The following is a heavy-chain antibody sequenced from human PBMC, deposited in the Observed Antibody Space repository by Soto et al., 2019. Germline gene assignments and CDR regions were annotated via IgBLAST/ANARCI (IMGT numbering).Heavy chain of an antibody. Sequence: QVQLVESGGGLVKPGGSLRLSCAASGFTFSDYYMSWIRQAPGKGLEWVSYISSSSSYTNYADSVKGRFTISRDNAKNPLDLQMNSVRAEDTAVYYCARDLGGGYCSSTSCYFNWFDPWGQGTLVTGSS. J-gene: IGHJ5*02. D-gene: IGHD2-2*01. V-gene: IGHV3-11*06. CDR3: ARDLGGGYCSSTSCYFNWFDP. CDR2: ISSSSSYT. CDR1: GFTFSDYY.